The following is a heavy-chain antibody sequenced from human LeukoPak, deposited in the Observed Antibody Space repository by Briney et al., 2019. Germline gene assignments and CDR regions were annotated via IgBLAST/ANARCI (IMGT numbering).Heavy chain of an antibody. J-gene: IGHJ6*03. Sequence: GGSLRLSCAASGFTFSSYGMHWVRQAPGKGLEWVANIKQDGSEKYYVDSVKGRFTISRDNAKNSLYLQMNSLRAEDTAVYYCARRSYDFTKYYYYYYMDVWGKGTTVTVSS. CDR1: GFTFSSYG. CDR3: ARRSYDFTKYYYYYYMDV. D-gene: IGHD3-3*01. V-gene: IGHV3-7*01. CDR2: IKQDGSEK.